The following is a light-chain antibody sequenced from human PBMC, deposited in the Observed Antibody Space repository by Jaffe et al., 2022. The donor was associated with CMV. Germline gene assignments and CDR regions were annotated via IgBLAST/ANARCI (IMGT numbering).Light chain of an antibody. CDR1: NIESEN. CDR2: FDN. Sequence: SYVLTQPSSVSVAPGKTARITCGGNNIESENVHWYQQRPGQAPVLVIYFDNDRPSEIPERFSGSKSGNTATLTITEVEAGDEADYYCQVWDSTTDHVVFGGGTKLIVL. J-gene: IGLJ2*01. CDR3: QVWDSTTDHVV. V-gene: IGLV3-21*04.